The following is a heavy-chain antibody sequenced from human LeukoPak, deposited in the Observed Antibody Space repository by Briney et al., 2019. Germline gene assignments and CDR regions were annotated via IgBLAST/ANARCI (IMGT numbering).Heavy chain of an antibody. V-gene: IGHV4-59*01. D-gene: IGHD1-26*01. CDR2: IDYSGST. CDR3: ARDKGAEMLDRPQGTHWYYYGMDV. CDR1: GGSISSYY. J-gene: IGHJ6*02. Sequence: PSETLSLTCTVSGGSISSYYWSWIRQPPGKGLEWIGYIDYSGSTNYNPSLKSRVTISVDTSKNQCSLKVSSVTAEDTDVYYCARDKGAEMLDRPQGTHWYYYGMDVWGQGTTVTVSS.